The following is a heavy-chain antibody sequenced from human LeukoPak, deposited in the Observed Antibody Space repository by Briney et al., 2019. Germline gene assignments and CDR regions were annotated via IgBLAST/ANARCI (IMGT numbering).Heavy chain of an antibody. Sequence: PGGSLRLSCAASGFTFSSYSMNWVRQAPGKGLEWVSSISSSSSYIYYADSVKGRFTISRDNAKNSLYLQMNSLRAEDTAVYYCARDRSDSSGRQRDWFDPWGQGTLVTVSS. J-gene: IGHJ5*02. CDR3: ARDRSDSSGRQRDWFDP. D-gene: IGHD6-25*01. CDR2: ISSSSSYI. V-gene: IGHV3-21*01. CDR1: GFTFSSYS.